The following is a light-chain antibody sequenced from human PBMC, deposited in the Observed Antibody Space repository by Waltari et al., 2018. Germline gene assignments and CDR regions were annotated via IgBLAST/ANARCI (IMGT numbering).Light chain of an antibody. V-gene: IGKV3-20*01. CDR1: QQISSSY. CDR3: QQYSHSLLCT. J-gene: IGKJ2*02. CDR2: DAS. Sequence: EFVLTPSPGTLSLSPGETATLSCRASQQISSSYLAWYQQKPGRTPRLLICDASIRATGIPARFRGSGSGADFTFYFSRLEPGNVALEFGQQYSHSLLCTLGQGTKLE.